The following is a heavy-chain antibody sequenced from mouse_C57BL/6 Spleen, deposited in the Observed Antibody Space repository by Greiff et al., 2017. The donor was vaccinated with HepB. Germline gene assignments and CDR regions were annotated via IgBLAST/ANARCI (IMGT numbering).Heavy chain of an antibody. CDR1: GFTFSDYY. D-gene: IGHD4-1*01. CDR3: ARGWDPYYFDY. V-gene: IGHV5-16*01. CDR2: INYDGSST. Sequence: EVKLMESEGGLVQPGSSMKLSCTASGFTFSDYYMAWVRQVPEKGLEWVANINYDGSSTYYLDSLKSRFIISRDNAKNILYLQMSSLKSEDTATYYCARGWDPYYFDYWGQGTTLTVSS. J-gene: IGHJ2*01.